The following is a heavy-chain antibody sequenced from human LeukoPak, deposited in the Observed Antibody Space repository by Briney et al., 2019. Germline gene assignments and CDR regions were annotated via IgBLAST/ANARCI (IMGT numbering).Heavy chain of an antibody. CDR1: GGSFSGYY. D-gene: IGHD1-1*01. J-gene: IGHJ4*02. Sequence: SETLSLTCAVYGGSFSGYYWSWIRQPPGKGLEWIGEINHSGSTNYNPSLKSRVTISVDTSKNQFSLKLNSVTAADTAVYFCARRAYSAAYWKHFDYWGQGTLVTVSS. V-gene: IGHV4-34*01. CDR3: ARRAYSAAYWKHFDY. CDR2: INHSGST.